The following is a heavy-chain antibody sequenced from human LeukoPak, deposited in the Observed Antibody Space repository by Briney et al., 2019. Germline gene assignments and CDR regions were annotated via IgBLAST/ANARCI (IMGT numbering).Heavy chain of an antibody. V-gene: IGHV3-53*04. J-gene: IGHJ4*02. Sequence: PGGSLRLSCAASGLTVSTNCMTWVRQAPGKGLEWVSTIYSGGTTYYADSVMGRFTISRHNSRNTLYLQMNSLRAEDTAVYYCSRVYTVMAYYFDLWGQGTLVTVSS. CDR2: IYSGGTT. CDR3: SRVYTVMAYYFDL. CDR1: GLTVSTNC. D-gene: IGHD5-18*01.